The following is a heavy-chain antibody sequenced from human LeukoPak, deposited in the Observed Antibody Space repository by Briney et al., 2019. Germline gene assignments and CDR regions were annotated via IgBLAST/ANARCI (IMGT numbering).Heavy chain of an antibody. CDR1: GGTFSSYA. CDR2: IIPIFGTA. Sequence: SVKVSCKASGGTFSSYAISWVRQAPGQGLEWMGGIIPIFGTANYAQKFQGRVTITTDESMSTAYMELSSLRSEDTAVYYCARGGYSYGYYFDYWGQGTLDTVSS. CDR3: ARGGYSYGYYFDY. D-gene: IGHD5-18*01. V-gene: IGHV1-69*05. J-gene: IGHJ4*02.